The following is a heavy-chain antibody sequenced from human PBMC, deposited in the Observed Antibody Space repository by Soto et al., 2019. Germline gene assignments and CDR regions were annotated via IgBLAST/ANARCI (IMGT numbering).Heavy chain of an antibody. J-gene: IGHJ5*02. CDR3: ARGTYCSSTSCYFYWFDP. Sequence: TSETLSLTCAVYGGSFSGYYLSWIRQPPGKGLEWIGEINHSGSTNYNPSLKSRVTISVDTSKNQFSLKLSSVTAADTAVYYCARGTYCSSTSCYFYWFDPWGQGTLVTVSS. V-gene: IGHV4-34*01. CDR1: GGSFSGYY. CDR2: INHSGST. D-gene: IGHD2-2*01.